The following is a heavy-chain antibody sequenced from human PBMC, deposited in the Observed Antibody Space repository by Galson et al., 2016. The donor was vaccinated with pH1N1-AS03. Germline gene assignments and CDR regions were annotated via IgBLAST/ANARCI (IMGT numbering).Heavy chain of an antibody. V-gene: IGHV2-5*02. D-gene: IGHD2-15*01. J-gene: IGHJ4*02. Sequence: PALVKPTQTLTLTCSFSGFSLSTGGVGVGWIRQPPGKALEWLALIYSDDDRRYSPSLKSRLTITKDTSKNQVVLTMTNMDPVDTATYYCSHIPVVPLAANHYVDCGGQGTRVTVSS. CDR3: SHIPVVPLAANHYVDC. CDR1: GFSLSTGGVG. CDR2: IYSDDDR.